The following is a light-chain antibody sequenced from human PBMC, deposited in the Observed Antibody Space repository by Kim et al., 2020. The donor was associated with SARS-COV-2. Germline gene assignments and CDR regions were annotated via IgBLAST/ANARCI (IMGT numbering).Light chain of an antibody. CDR2: GNN. J-gene: IGLJ2*01. CDR3: AAWDDSLNVVV. CDR1: SANIGRNT. V-gene: IGLV1-44*01. Sequence: GQRVTISCSGSSANIGRNTVNWYQQLPGTAPKLLIYGNNQRPSGVPDRFSGSKSGTSASLAISGLQSEDETDYFCAAWDDSLNVVVFGGGTQLTVL.